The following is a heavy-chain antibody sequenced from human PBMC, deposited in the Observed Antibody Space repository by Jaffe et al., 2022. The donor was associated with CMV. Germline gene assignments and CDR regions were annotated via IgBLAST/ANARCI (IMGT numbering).Heavy chain of an antibody. Sequence: EVQLVESGGGLVNPGRSLRLSCSASGFPFGDYAINWFRQAPRKGLEWVGFITSKTYGGTTEYAASVKGRFSISRDDSKGIAFLQMNSLKTEDTGVYYCTRALSAATFWDYWGQGTQVTVSS. V-gene: IGHV3-49*05. CDR2: ITSKTYGGTT. CDR1: GFPFGDYA. CDR3: TRALSAATFWDY. D-gene: IGHD3-3*01. J-gene: IGHJ4*02.